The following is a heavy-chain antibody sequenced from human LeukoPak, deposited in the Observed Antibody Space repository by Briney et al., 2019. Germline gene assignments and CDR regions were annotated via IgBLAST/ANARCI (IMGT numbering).Heavy chain of an antibody. CDR1: GYTFTSYG. CDR3: ARDRFPYYGSGSFVGY. CDR2: ISAYNGNT. D-gene: IGHD3-10*01. Sequence: GASVKVSCKASGYTFTSYGISWVRQAPGQGLEWMGWISAYNGNTNYAQKLQGRVTMTTDTSTSTAYMELRSLRSDDTAVYYCARDRFPYYGSGSFVGYWGQGTLVTVSS. J-gene: IGHJ4*02. V-gene: IGHV1-18*01.